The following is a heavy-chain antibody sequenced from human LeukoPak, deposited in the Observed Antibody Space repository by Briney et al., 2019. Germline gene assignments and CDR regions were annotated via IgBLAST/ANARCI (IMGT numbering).Heavy chain of an antibody. V-gene: IGHV4-39*07. CDR1: GGSIRSSSYY. J-gene: IGHJ4*02. CDR3: ARDFRRDTAMVMKDY. D-gene: IGHD5-18*01. CDR2: IYYSGST. Sequence: PSETLSLTCTVSGGSIRSSSYYWGWIRQPPGKGLEWIGSIYYSGSTYYNPSLKSRVTISVDTSKNQFSLKLRSVTAADTAVYYCARDFRRDTAMVMKDYWGQGTLVTVSS.